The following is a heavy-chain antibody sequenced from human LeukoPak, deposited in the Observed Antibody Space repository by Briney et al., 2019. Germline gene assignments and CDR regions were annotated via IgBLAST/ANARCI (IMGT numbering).Heavy chain of an antibody. J-gene: IGHJ6*03. Sequence: GGSLRLSCAASGFTFSSYSMNWVRQAPGKGLEWVSSISSSSSYIYYADSVKGRFTISRDNAKNSLYLQMNSLRAEDTAVYYCARDRYSGSYGNYYYYFMDVWGKGTTVTISS. V-gene: IGHV3-21*01. D-gene: IGHD1-26*01. CDR2: ISSSSSYI. CDR3: ARDRYSGSYGNYYYYFMDV. CDR1: GFTFSSYS.